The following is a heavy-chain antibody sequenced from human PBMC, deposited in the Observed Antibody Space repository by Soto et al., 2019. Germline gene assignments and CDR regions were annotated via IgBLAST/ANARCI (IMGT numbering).Heavy chain of an antibody. CDR3: ARGSGNYYYYGLDV. D-gene: IGHD1-26*01. Sequence: SVTMSVTCAVSGGYVISTQWWSWIHKAPGKGLEWLGDIYHGGSTKYNPSLKSRVTMSVDTSNKHFSLKLSSVTAADTAVYYCARGSGNYYYYGLDVWGQGTTVTVSS. CDR2: IYHGGST. CDR1: GGYVISTQW. J-gene: IGHJ6*02. V-gene: IGHV4-4*02.